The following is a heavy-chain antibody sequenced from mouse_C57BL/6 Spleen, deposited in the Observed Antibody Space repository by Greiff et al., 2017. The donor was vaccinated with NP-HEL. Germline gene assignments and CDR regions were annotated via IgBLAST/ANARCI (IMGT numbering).Heavy chain of an antibody. CDR3: GSGTWYFDV. CDR2: IDPEDGEN. V-gene: IGHV14-2*01. CDR1: GFNIKDYY. J-gene: IGHJ1*03. Sequence: EVQLQQSGAELVKPGASVKLSCTASGFNIKDYYMHWVKQRTEQGLERIGRIDPEDGENKYAPKFQGKVTIPADTSSNTAYLQLSSLTSEDTAVYYGGSGTWYFDVWGTGTTVTVSS. D-gene: IGHD4-1*01.